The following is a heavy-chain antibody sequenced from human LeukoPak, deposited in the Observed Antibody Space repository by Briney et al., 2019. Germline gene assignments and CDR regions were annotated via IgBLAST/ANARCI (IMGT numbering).Heavy chain of an antibody. V-gene: IGHV4-59*08. J-gene: IGHJ4*02. D-gene: IGHD3-9*01. CDR2: IYYSGST. CDR1: GGSISGYY. CDR3: ARHGPDILTGYFDY. Sequence: SETLSLTCTVSGGSISGYYWSWIRQPPGKGLEWIGYIYYSGSTNYNPSLKSRVTISVDTSKNQFSLKLSSVTAADTAVYYCARHGPDILTGYFDYWGQGTLVTVSS.